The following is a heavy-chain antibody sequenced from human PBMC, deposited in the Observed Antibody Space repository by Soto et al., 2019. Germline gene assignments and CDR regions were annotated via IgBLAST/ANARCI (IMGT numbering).Heavy chain of an antibody. CDR1: GGTFSSYA. D-gene: IGHD2-15*01. J-gene: IGHJ6*02. CDR3: ARGSGGSSYYYYGMDV. V-gene: IGHV1-69*12. Sequence: QVQLVQSGAEVKKPGSSVKVSCKASGGTFSSYAINWVRQAPGQGLEWMGGIIPIFGTANYAQKFQGRVTITADESTSTAYMGLSSLRSEDTAVYSCARGSGGSSYYYYGMDVWGQGTTVTVS. CDR2: IIPIFGTA.